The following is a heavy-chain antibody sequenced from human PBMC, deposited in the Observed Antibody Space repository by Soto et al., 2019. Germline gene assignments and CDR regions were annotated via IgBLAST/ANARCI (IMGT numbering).Heavy chain of an antibody. CDR2: MNPNSGNT. CDR1: GYTFTSYD. V-gene: IGHV1-8*01. J-gene: IGHJ6*03. Sequence: ASVKVSCTASGYTFTSYDINWVRQATGQGLEWMGWMNPNSGNTGYAQKFQGRVTMTRNTSISTAYMELSSLRSEDTAVYYCARAYSSSWSYYYYMDVWGKGTTVTVSS. D-gene: IGHD6-13*01. CDR3: ARAYSSSWSYYYYMDV.